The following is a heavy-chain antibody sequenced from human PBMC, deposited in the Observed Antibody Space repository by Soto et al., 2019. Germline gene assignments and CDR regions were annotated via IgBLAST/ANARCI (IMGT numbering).Heavy chain of an antibody. CDR1: GFTLSGSV. CDR2: IRSRSNGYAT. CDR3: SRPGSSNYDYDY. V-gene: IGHV3-73*01. J-gene: IGHJ4*02. Sequence: GGSLRLSCAASGFTLSGSVIYWVRQPSGKGLEWVGRIRSRSNGYATAYAASVRGRFTISRDDSKNTAYLQMNSLKTEDTAVYYCSRPGSSNYDYDYWGQGTPVTVSS. D-gene: IGHD5-12*01.